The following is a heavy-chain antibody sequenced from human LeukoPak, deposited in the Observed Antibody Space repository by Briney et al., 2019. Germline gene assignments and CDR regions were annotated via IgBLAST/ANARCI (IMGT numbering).Heavy chain of an antibody. J-gene: IGHJ4*02. V-gene: IGHV3-21*01. Sequence: PGGSLRLSCAASGFTLSNYNMIWVRQIPWKGLEWVSSISSSSSYMYYVDSVKGRFTISRDNAKKSLYLQMNSLRAEDTAVYYCARVPTVGSGGYQFDYWGQGTLVTVSS. CDR1: GFTLSNYN. CDR3: ARVPTVGSGGYQFDY. CDR2: ISSSSSYM. D-gene: IGHD2-15*01.